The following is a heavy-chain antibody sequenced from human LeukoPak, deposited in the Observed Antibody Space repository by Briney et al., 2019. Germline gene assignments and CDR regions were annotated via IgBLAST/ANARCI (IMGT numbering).Heavy chain of an antibody. V-gene: IGHV4-30-2*01. CDR2: IYHSGSA. CDR1: GASISSGGYL. Sequence: SQTLSLTCAVSGASISSGGYLWTWIRQPPGKGLEWIGYIYHSGSAYYNPSLKSRVTMSVGKSKNQFSLSLTSVTAADTAVYYCARGSGTVTTDWGQGTLVIVSS. J-gene: IGHJ4*02. D-gene: IGHD4-17*01. CDR3: ARGSGTVTTD.